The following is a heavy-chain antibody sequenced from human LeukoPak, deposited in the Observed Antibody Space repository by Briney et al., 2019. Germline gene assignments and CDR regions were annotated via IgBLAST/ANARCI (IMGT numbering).Heavy chain of an antibody. CDR1: GYTFNYYY. Sequence: ASVKVSCKASGYTFNYYYLHWVRQAPGLGLEWMGVINPSGGNTEYAQRFQGRVTMTRDTSTSTVYMELSSLRSEDTAVYYCARLGSGTGRGYFDYWGQGTLVTVSS. CDR2: INPSGGNT. CDR3: ARLGSGTGRGYFDY. J-gene: IGHJ4*02. V-gene: IGHV1-46*02. D-gene: IGHD3-10*01.